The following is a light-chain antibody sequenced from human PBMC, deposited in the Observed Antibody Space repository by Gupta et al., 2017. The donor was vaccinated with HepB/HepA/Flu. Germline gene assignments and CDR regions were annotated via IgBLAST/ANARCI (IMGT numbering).Light chain of an antibody. J-gene: IGLJ2*01. CDR1: SSDVGSYNL. CDR2: EVS. Sequence: QSALTQPASVSVSTGQSITISCTGTSSDVGSYNLVSWYQQHPGKAPKLMIYEVSKRPSGVSNRFSGSKSGNTASLTISGLQAEDEADYYCCSYAGSSTFDVVFGGGTKLTVL. CDR3: CSYAGSSTFDVV. V-gene: IGLV2-23*02.